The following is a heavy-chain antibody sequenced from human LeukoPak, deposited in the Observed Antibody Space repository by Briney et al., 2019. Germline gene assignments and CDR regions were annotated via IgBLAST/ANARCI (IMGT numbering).Heavy chain of an antibody. CDR2: INPSGGST. D-gene: IGHD3-10*01. J-gene: IGHJ6*02. Sequence: ASVTVSCKASGYTFTSYYMHWVRQAPGQGLEWMGIINPSGGSTSYAQKFQGRVTMTRDTSTSTVYMELSSLRSEDTAVYYCARKGYYGSGTLGYYYYGMDVWGQGTTVTVSS. CDR3: ARKGYYGSGTLGYYYYGMDV. CDR1: GYTFTSYY. V-gene: IGHV1-46*01.